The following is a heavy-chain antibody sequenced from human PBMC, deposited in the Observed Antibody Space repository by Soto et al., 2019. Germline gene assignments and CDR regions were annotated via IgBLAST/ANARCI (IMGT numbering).Heavy chain of an antibody. CDR3: ARQGTSSASDYADFAF. CDR1: GYTFIYCW. J-gene: IGHJ1*01. D-gene: IGHD3-3*01. Sequence: ESRKIACQAPGYTFIYCWVAWVRQVPGKGLECMSNIYPGAYDIRYRPSFQGNATISADTSTNTAYLQWSSLEAADTAIYYCARQGTSSASDYADFAFWGPGTLVTVSS. V-gene: IGHV5-51*01. CDR2: IYPGAYDI.